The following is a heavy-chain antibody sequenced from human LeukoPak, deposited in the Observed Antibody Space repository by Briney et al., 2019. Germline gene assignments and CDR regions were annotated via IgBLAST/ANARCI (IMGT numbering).Heavy chain of an antibody. CDR2: ISGSGTST. V-gene: IGHV3-23*01. CDR1: GFIFSSCA. Sequence: GGSLRLSCAASGFIFSSCAMTWVWQAPGKGLEWVSAISGSGTSTHYADSVEGRCTSSRDNSKDALYLQMNSLRAEDTAVYYCARVGYSGYDYDYWGQGTLVTVSS. D-gene: IGHD5-12*01. CDR3: ARVGYSGYDYDY. J-gene: IGHJ4*02.